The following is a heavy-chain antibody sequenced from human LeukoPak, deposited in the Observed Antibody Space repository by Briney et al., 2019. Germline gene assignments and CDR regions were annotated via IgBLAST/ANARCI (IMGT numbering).Heavy chain of an antibody. CDR2: ISSRNSYI. CDR1: GFTFSTYS. CDR3: ARASLITSGFNFDY. V-gene: IGHV3-21*01. D-gene: IGHD6-19*01. J-gene: IGHJ4*02. Sequence: PGGSLRLSCAASGFTFSTYSMHWVRQAPGKGLEWVSCISSRNSYIYYADSVKGRFTISRDNAKNSLYLQMNSLRAEDTAVYFCARASLITSGFNFDYWGQGTLVTVSS.